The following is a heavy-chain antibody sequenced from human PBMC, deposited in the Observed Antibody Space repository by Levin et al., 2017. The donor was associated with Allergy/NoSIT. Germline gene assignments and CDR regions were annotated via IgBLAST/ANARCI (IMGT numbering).Heavy chain of an antibody. CDR2: ISSGNTV. J-gene: IGHJ2*01. Sequence: SCVVSGFNFSNYEMNWVRQAPGKGLEWISYISSGNTVYYEDSVKGRFTVSRDNAKNSLYLQMSSLKAEDTAIYYCARGRSSYCSSTSCVYWYFDLWGRGTLVTVSS. V-gene: IGHV3-48*03. D-gene: IGHD2-2*01. CDR1: GFNFSNYE. CDR3: ARGRSSYCSSTSCVYWYFDL.